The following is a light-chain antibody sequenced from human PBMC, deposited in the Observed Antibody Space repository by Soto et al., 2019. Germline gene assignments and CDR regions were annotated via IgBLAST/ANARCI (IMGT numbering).Light chain of an antibody. CDR3: AAWDDSLNGFV. Sequence: QSVLTQPRSASGAPGQRVTISCSGSSSNIGSNTVNWYQQLPGTAPKLLIYTNNQRPSGVRDRFSGSRSGTSASLAISGLQSEDEADYHCAAWDDSLNGFVLGTGTKVTVL. V-gene: IGLV1-44*01. CDR1: SSNIGSNT. J-gene: IGLJ1*01. CDR2: TNN.